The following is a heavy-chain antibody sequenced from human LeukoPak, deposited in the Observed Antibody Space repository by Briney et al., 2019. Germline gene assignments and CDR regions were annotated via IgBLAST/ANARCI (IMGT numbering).Heavy chain of an antibody. CDR3: ATDRQQLAGDYFDY. CDR2: INPSGGST. Sequence: ASVKVSCKASGYTFTSYYMHWVRQAPGQGLEWMGIINPSGGSTSYAQKFQGRVTMTEDTSTDTAYMELSSLRSEDTAVYYCATDRQQLAGDYFDYWGQGTLVTVSS. V-gene: IGHV1-46*01. CDR1: GYTFTSYY. D-gene: IGHD6-13*01. J-gene: IGHJ4*02.